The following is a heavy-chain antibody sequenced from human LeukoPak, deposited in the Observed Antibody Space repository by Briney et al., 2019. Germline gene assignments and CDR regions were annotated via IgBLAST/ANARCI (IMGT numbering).Heavy chain of an antibody. D-gene: IGHD3-22*01. CDR2: IDWDDDK. J-gene: IGHJ4*02. V-gene: IGHV2-70*11. Sequence: TLSLTCTVSGGSISSYYWSWIRQPPGKALEWLARIDWDDDKYYSTSLKTRLTISKDTSKNQVVLTMTNMDPVDTATYYCARIIYDSSGYYSGAYYFDYWGQGTLVTVSS. CDR1: GGSISSYYW. CDR3: ARIIYDSSGYYSGAYYFDY.